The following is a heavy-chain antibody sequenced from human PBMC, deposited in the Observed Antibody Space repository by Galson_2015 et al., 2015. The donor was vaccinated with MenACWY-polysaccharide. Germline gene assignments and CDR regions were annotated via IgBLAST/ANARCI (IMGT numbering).Heavy chain of an antibody. CDR3: AKGKKYYGAGDAFDI. CDR1: GFTLSMNW. Sequence: SLRLSCAASGFTLSMNWMSWVRQAPGKGLEWVSGISWNRGALGYADSVKGRFTISRDNAKKSLYLQMISLRTEDTALYYCAKGKKYYGAGDAFDIWGQGTMVTVSS. V-gene: IGHV3-9*01. J-gene: IGHJ3*02. D-gene: IGHD4-17*01. CDR2: ISWNRGAL.